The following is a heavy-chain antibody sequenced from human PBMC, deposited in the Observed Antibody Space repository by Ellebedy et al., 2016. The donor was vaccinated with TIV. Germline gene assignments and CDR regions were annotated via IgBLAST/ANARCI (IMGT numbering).Heavy chain of an antibody. D-gene: IGHD3/OR15-3a*01. J-gene: IGHJ3*02. V-gene: IGHV5-51*06. CDR2: IHPGDSDT. CDR1: GYSFTSYW. Sequence: KVSCKGSGYSFTSYWIGWVRQLPGKGLEWMGIIHPGDSDTRYSPSFHGPVTIPADKSISTAYLQWSSLKASNTAMYYCARQSQGLGQGPFDIWGQGTMVAVSS. CDR3: ARQSQGLGQGPFDI.